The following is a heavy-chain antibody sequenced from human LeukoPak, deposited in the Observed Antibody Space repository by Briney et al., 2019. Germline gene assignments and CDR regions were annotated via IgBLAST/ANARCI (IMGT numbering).Heavy chain of an antibody. V-gene: IGHV4-61*02. J-gene: IGHJ6*02. Sequence: SETLSLTCTVSGGSISSGSYYWSWIRQPAGKGLEWIGRIYTSGSTNYNPSLKSRVTISVDTSKKKFSLNLSSAAAADTAVYYCARLAYDSSGYYSPFRYYGMDVWGQGTTVTVSS. CDR3: ARLAYDSSGYYSPFRYYGMDV. D-gene: IGHD3-22*01. CDR2: IYTSGST. CDR1: GGSISSGSYY.